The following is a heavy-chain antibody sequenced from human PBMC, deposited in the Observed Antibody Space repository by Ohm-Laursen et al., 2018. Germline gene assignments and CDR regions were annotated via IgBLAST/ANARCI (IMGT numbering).Heavy chain of an antibody. J-gene: IGHJ6*02. V-gene: IGHV4-59*07. D-gene: IGHD3-16*01. CDR2: IYHSGST. Sequence: SDTLSLTCTVSGGSISSYYWSWIRQPPGKGLEWIGYIYHSGSTKYNPFFNSRVTISVDTSQNQFSLNLRSVTTADTAVYYCASGHNYGYDNYYYGMDVWGQGTTVTVSS. CDR1: GGSISSYY. CDR3: ASGHNYGYDNYYYGMDV.